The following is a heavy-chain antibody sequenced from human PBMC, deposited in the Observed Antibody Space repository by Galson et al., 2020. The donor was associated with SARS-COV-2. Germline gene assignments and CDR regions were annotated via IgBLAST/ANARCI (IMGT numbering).Heavy chain of an antibody. Sequence: GESLKISCAASGFPFSTYSMNWVRRAPGKGLEWVSSISNSSSYIYYADSVKGRFTISRDNVKKSLYLQMDSLRAEDTAVYYCARDEGIRGYNYGRLYYGMDVWGQGTTVTVSS. CDR3: ARDEGIRGYNYGRLYYGMDV. CDR1: GFPFSTYS. V-gene: IGHV3-21*01. CDR2: ISNSSSYI. J-gene: IGHJ6*02. D-gene: IGHD5-18*01.